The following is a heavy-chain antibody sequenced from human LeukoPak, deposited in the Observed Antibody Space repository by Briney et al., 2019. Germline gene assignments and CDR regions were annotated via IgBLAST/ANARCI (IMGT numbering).Heavy chain of an antibody. D-gene: IGHD5-12*01. V-gene: IGHV3-23*01. Sequence: GGSLRLPCAASGFTFSSYAMSWVRQAPGRGLEWVSAISDVGGSTYYADSVKGRFTISRDNSKNTLYMQMNSLRADDTAVYYCAMSGYDMRGQGTLVTVSS. J-gene: IGHJ4*02. CDR1: GFTFSSYA. CDR3: AMSGYDM. CDR2: ISDVGGST.